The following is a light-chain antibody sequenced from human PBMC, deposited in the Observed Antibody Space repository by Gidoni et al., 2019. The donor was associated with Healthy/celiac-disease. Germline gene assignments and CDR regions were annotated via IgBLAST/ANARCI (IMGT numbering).Light chain of an antibody. CDR1: SSDVVGYNY. J-gene: IGLJ2*01. Sequence: QSALTQPPSASGSPGQSVTISCTGTSSDVVGYNYVSWYQQHPGKAPNLMIYEVSKRPSGVPDRCSGSKSGNTASLTVSGLQAEDEADYYCSSYAGSNNYVVFGGGTKLTVL. CDR3: SSYAGSNNYVV. V-gene: IGLV2-8*01. CDR2: EVS.